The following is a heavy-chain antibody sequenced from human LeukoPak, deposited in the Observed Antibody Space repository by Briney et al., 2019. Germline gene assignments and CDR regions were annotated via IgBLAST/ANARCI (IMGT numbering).Heavy chain of an antibody. D-gene: IGHD3-9*01. V-gene: IGHV4-34*01. CDR3: ARDVTAYYDILTGYYTEWFDP. CDR1: GGSVNAYY. J-gene: IGHJ5*02. Sequence: SETLSLTCAVYGGSVNAYYWSWIRQTPGKGLEWIAEIYHDENTNYNPSLKSRVMISVDTSNNQFSLKLNSVTAADTAVYYCARDVTAYYDILTGYYTEWFDPWGQGTLVTVSS. CDR2: IYHDENT.